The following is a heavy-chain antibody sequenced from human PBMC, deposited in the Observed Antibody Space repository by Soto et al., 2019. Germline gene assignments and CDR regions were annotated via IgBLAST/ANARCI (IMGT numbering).Heavy chain of an antibody. V-gene: IGHV1-2*04. CDR3: ARVEGYSSGWYIY. CDR1: GYTFTGYY. Sequence: ASVKVSCKASGYTFTGYYMHWVRQAPGQGLEWMGWINPNSGGTNYAQKFQGWVTMTRDTSISTAYMELSRLRSDDTAVYYCARVEGYSSGWYIYWGQGTLVTVSS. J-gene: IGHJ4*02. CDR2: INPNSGGT. D-gene: IGHD6-19*01.